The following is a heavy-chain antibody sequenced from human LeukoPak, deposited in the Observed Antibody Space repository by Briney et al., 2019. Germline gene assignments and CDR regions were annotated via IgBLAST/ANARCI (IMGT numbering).Heavy chain of an antibody. Sequence: SETLSLTCAVYGGTFSGYYWSWIRQPPGKGLEWIGEINHSGSTNYNPSLKSRVTISVDTSKNQFSLKLSSVTAADTAVYYCARAGHTIFGVVIPFDYWGQGTLVTVSS. D-gene: IGHD3-3*01. CDR2: INHSGST. V-gene: IGHV4-34*01. CDR1: GGTFSGYY. CDR3: ARAGHTIFGVVIPFDY. J-gene: IGHJ4*02.